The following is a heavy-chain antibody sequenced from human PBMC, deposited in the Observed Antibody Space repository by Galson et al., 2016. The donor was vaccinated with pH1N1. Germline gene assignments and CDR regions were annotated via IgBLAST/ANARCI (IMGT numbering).Heavy chain of an antibody. Sequence: SETLSLTCIVSGGSVSSGSYYWSWLRQPPGKGLEWIGYIFYFGSTKYNPSLKSPVTISIAASKNQFALELTSVTAAGTSLYYCARDPVGGTPYINYYAPWGQGTLVTVSS. CDR2: IFYFGST. J-gene: IGHJ5*02. CDR3: ARDPVGGTPYINYYAP. V-gene: IGHV4-61*01. D-gene: IGHD4-11*01. CDR1: GGSVSSGSYY.